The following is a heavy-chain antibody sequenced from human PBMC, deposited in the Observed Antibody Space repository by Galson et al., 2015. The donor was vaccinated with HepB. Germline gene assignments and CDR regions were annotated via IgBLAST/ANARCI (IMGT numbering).Heavy chain of an antibody. D-gene: IGHD3-10*01. CDR3: ARPMVRGVIYYYYGMDV. V-gene: IGHV3-30-3*01. J-gene: IGHJ6*02. CDR1: GFTFSSYA. CDR2: ISYDGSNK. Sequence: SLRLSCAASGFTFSSYAMHWVRQAPGKGLEWVAVISYDGSNKYYADSVKGRFTISRDNSKNTLYLQMNSLRAEDTAVYYCARPMVRGVIYYYYGMDVWGQGTTVTVSS.